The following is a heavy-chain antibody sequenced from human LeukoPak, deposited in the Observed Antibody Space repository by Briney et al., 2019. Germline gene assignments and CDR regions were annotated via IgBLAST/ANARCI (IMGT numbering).Heavy chain of an antibody. J-gene: IGHJ4*02. CDR3: AREAGITIFGVVIIRPFDY. CDR1: GGTFSSYA. V-gene: IGHV1-69*06. Sequence: SVKVSCKASGGTFSSYAIIWVRQAPGQGLEWMGRIIPIFGTANYAQKFQGRVTITADKSTSTAYMELSSLRSEDTAVYYCAREAGITIFGVVIIRPFDYWGQGTLVTVSS. CDR2: IIPIFGTA. D-gene: IGHD3-3*01.